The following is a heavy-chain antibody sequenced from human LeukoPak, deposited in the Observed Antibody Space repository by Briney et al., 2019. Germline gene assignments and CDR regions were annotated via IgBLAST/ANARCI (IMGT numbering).Heavy chain of an antibody. Sequence: GESLKISCKTSGYSFNTNWIAWVRQMPGKGLEWMGIIYPGDSDTRYSPSVEGQVTISADKSISTAYLQWSSLKASDTAMYYCARLMGSSWNFDYWGQGTLVTVSS. CDR1: GYSFNTNW. V-gene: IGHV5-51*01. J-gene: IGHJ4*02. CDR3: ARLMGSSWNFDY. D-gene: IGHD6-13*01. CDR2: IYPGDSDT.